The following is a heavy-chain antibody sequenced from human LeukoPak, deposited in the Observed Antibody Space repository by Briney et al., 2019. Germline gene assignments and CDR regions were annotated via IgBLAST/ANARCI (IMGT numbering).Heavy chain of an antibody. CDR3: AKSPGSPEWLHNNWPAFGYFDY. J-gene: IGHJ4*02. V-gene: IGHV1-69*13. D-gene: IGHD1-26*01. CDR1: GGTFSSYA. CDR2: IIPIFGTA. Sequence: GASVTVSCKTSGGTFSSYAISWVRQAPGQGLEWMGGIIPIFGTANYAQKFQGRVTITADESTSTAYMELSSLRSEDTAVYYCAKSPGSPEWLHNNWPAFGYFDYWGQGTLVTVSS.